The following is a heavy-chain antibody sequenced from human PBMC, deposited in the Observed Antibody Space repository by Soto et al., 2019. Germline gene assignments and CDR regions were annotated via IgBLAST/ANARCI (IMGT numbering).Heavy chain of an antibody. V-gene: IGHV1-18*04. CDR1: GYIFTSYY. J-gene: IGHJ4*02. Sequence: ASVKVSCKASGYIFTSYYIHWVRQAPGQGLEWMGWIKAYNGNTNYAQKLQGRVTMTTDTSTSTAYMELRSLRSDDTAVYYCARDRLRGYDSSGFYSWGQGTMVTVSS. CDR2: IKAYNGNT. CDR3: ARDRLRGYDSSGFYS. D-gene: IGHD3-22*01.